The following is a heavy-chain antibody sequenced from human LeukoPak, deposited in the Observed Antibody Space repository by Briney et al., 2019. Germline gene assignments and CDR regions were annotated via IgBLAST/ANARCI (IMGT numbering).Heavy chain of an antibody. V-gene: IGHV4-61*02. Sequence: SQTLSLTCTVSGGSISSGSYYWSCIRQPAGKGLEWIGRIYTSGSTNYNPSLKSRVTISVDTSKNQFSLKLSSVTAADTAVYYCARAGYSSGWYGGYYFDYWGQGTLVTVSS. J-gene: IGHJ4*02. CDR1: GGSISSGSYY. CDR2: IYTSGST. CDR3: ARAGYSSGWYGGYYFDY. D-gene: IGHD6-19*01.